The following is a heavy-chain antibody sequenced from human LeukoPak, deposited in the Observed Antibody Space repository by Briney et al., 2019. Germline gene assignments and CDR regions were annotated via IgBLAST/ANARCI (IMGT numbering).Heavy chain of an antibody. J-gene: IGHJ5*02. Sequence: GGSLRLSCAASGFTFSSYEMNWVRQAPGKGLEWVSYISSSGSTIYYADSVKGRFTISRDNAKNSLYLQMNSLRAEDTAVYYCARDRGYCSSTSCYNWFDPWGQGTLVTVSS. CDR2: ISSSGSTI. D-gene: IGHD2-2*01. V-gene: IGHV3-48*03. CDR3: ARDRGYCSSTSCYNWFDP. CDR1: GFTFSSYE.